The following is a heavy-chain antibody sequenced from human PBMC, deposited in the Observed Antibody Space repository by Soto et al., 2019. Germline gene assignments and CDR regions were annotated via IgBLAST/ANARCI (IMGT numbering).Heavy chain of an antibody. CDR3: ARRGITMVRGVISPAKSNWFDP. CDR2: INHSGST. Sequence: QVQLQQWGAGLLKPSETLSLTCAVYGGYFSGYYWSWIRQPPGKGMEWIGEINHSGSTNYNPSLKSRVNISVATSKNNFSLKLCFVTGAVTAVYYGARRGITMVRGVISPAKSNWFDPWGQGTLVTVSS. CDR1: GGYFSGYY. J-gene: IGHJ5*02. V-gene: IGHV4-34*01. D-gene: IGHD3-10*01.